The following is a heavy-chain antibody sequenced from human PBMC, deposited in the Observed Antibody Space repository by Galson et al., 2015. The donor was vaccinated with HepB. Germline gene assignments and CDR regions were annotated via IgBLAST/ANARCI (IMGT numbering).Heavy chain of an antibody. CDR3: ARDYDFWSGYYIRGYYYYGMDV. D-gene: IGHD3-3*01. CDR1: GYTFTSYY. Sequence: SVKVSCKASGYTFTSYYMHWVRQAPGQGLEWMGIINPSGGSTSYAQKFQGRVTMTRDTSTSTVYMELSSLRSEDTAVYYCARDYDFWSGYYIRGYYYYGMDVWGQGTTVTVSS. CDR2: INPSGGST. J-gene: IGHJ6*02. V-gene: IGHV1-46*01.